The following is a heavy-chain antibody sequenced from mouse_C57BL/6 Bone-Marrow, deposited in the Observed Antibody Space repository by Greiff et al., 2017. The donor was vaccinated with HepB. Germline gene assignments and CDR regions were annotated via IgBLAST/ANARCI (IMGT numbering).Heavy chain of an antibody. CDR3: ARGLSRAMDY. D-gene: IGHD6-5*01. J-gene: IGHJ4*01. Sequence: QVQLQQPGAELVMPGASVKLSCKASSYTFTSYWMHWVKQRPGQGLEWIGEIDPSDSYTNYNQKFKGKSTLTVDKSSSTAYMQLSSLTSEDSAVYYCARGLSRAMDYWGQGTSVTVSS. CDR2: IDPSDSYT. CDR1: SYTFTSYW. V-gene: IGHV1-69*01.